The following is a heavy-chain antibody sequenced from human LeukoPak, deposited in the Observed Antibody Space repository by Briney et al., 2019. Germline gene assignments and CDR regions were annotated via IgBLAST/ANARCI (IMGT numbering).Heavy chain of an antibody. D-gene: IGHD2-21*02. J-gene: IGHJ5*02. Sequence: GASVKVSCTAPGGTFSSYAISWVRQAPGQGLEWMGIINPSGGSTRYAQKFQGRVTMTRDTSTSTVYMELSSLRCEDTAVYYCARGAPAYCGGDCYEDWFDPWGQGTLVTVSS. CDR3: ARGAPAYCGGDCYEDWFDP. CDR1: GGTFSSYA. V-gene: IGHV1-46*01. CDR2: INPSGGST.